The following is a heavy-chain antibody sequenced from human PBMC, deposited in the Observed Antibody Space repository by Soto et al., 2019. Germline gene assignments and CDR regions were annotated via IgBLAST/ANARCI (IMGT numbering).Heavy chain of an antibody. CDR2: IIPLFGTA. CDR1: GVTFSSET. Sequence: QVQLVQSGADVKKPGSSVKVSCQASGVTFSSETLGWVRQAPGQGLEWVGGIIPLFGTASYAQKFQGRVTITEDESTSTDYMELSILISDDTAVYFCATELGENPASPFDAWVQGTLVTVSS. V-gene: IGHV1-69*01. J-gene: IGHJ4*02. D-gene: IGHD3-10*01. CDR3: ATELGENPASPFDA.